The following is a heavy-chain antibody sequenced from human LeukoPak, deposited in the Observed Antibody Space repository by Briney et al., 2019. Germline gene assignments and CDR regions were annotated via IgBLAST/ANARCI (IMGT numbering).Heavy chain of an antibody. D-gene: IGHD3-16*02. CDR2: IRSKAYGGTT. V-gene: IGHV3-49*04. Sequence: GGSLRLSCTASGFTFGDYAMSWVRQAPGKGLEWVGFIRSKAYGGTTEYAASVKGRFTISRDDSKSIAYLQMNSLKTEDTAVYYCTRFLTFGGVIVIGDYWGQGTLVTVSS. CDR3: TRFLTFGGVIVIGDY. CDR1: GFTFGDYA. J-gene: IGHJ4*02.